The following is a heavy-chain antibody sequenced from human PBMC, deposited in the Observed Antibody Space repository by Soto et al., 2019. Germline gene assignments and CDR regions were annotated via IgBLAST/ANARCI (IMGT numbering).Heavy chain of an antibody. CDR1: GLTFSDHY. V-gene: IGHV3-72*01. Sequence: EVQLVESGGGLVQPGGSLRLSCVGPGLTFSDHYMDWVRQAPGKGLEWVGRKRNKVNGDTTEYAASVKGRFTISRDDSXXXXXXXXXXXXXXXXXXXXXXXTFGGVLRFWGQGTLVTVSS. D-gene: IGHD3-16*01. J-gene: IGHJ4*02. CDR3: XXTFGGVLRF. CDR2: KRNKVNGDTT.